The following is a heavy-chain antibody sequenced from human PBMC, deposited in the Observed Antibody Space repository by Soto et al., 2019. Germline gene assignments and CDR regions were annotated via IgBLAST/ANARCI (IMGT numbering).Heavy chain of an antibody. CDR2: IYWDEDK. CDR3: AHRPRGYAYYFDY. Sequence: QITLKESGPTLVKPTQTLTLTCTFSGFSLSTRGVAVGWFRQPPGKALEWLALIYWDEDKWYSPSLKSRLTITADTPKTQVFLTMTNMAPVDTATYSCAHRPRGYAYYFDYWGKGTWSPSPQ. D-gene: IGHD5-12*01. V-gene: IGHV2-5*02. J-gene: IGHJ4*02. CDR1: GFSLSTRGVA.